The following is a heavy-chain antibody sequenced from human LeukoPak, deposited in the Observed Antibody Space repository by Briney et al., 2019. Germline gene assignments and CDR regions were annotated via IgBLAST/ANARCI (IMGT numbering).Heavy chain of an antibody. V-gene: IGHV4-34*01. Sequence: SETLSLTCAVYGGSFSGYYWSWIRQPPGKGLEWIGEINHSGSTNYNPSLKSRVTISVDTSKNQFSLKLSSVTAADTAVYYCARQTGYSSSWYGGGLGYMDVWGKGTTVTVSS. CDR2: INHSGST. CDR3: ARQTGYSSSWYGGGLGYMDV. D-gene: IGHD6-13*01. CDR1: GGSFSGYY. J-gene: IGHJ6*03.